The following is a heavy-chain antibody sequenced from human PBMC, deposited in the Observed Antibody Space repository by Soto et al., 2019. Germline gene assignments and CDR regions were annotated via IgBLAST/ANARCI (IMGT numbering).Heavy chain of an antibody. J-gene: IGHJ4*02. V-gene: IGHV4-59*01. CDR2: IYHSGTT. CDR3: ARDMPYAAGSLGGCDY. CDR1: GDSITGSY. D-gene: IGHD1-26*01. Sequence: QVQLRESGPGLVKPSETLSLTCTVSGDSITGSYWSWIRQPPGKTLEWIGYIYHSGTTTYNPSLKSRVSISVDTSKNQFSLRLTSVIAADTAVYYCARDMPYAAGSLGGCDYWGQGILVTVSS.